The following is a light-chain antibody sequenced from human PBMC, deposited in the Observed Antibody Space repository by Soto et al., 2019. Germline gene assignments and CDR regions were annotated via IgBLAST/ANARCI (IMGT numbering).Light chain of an antibody. J-gene: IGKJ4*01. Sequence: DIQMTQSPSSLSASVGDRVTITCQASQDISKYVNWYQQKPGTAPKLLIYDGSNVQLGVPSRFSVSGSGTDFTFTISSLRPEDIATYYCQQFHSQPLTFAGGTKVEIK. V-gene: IGKV1-33*01. CDR2: DGS. CDR1: QDISKY. CDR3: QQFHSQPLT.